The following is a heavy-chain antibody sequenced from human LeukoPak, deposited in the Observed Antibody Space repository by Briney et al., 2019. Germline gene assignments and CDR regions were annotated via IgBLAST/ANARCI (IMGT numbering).Heavy chain of an antibody. CDR1: GGSISSSNW. CDR3: ARDIRDCGGDCYYFDY. CDR2: VYHSGST. Sequence: SETLSLTCAVSGGSISSSNWWSWVRQPPGKGLAWIGEVYHSGSTNYNPSLKSRVTISIDKFKNQFSLNLSSVTAADTAVYYCARDIRDCGGDCYYFDYWGQGTLVTVSS. D-gene: IGHD2-21*01. J-gene: IGHJ4*02. V-gene: IGHV4-4*02.